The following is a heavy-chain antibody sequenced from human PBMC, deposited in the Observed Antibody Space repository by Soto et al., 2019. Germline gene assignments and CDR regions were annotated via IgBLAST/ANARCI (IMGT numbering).Heavy chain of an antibody. D-gene: IGHD1-20*01. V-gene: IGHV1-69*01. J-gene: IGHJ5*02. Sequence: QVQLVQSGAEVKKPGSSVKVSCKASGGTFSSYAISWVRQAPGQGLEWMGGIIPIFGTANYAQKFQGRVTITADESTSTAYMELSRLRSEDTAVYYCARGLSVVTGTTDNWFDPWGQGTLVTVSS. CDR1: GGTFSSYA. CDR2: IIPIFGTA. CDR3: ARGLSVVTGTTDNWFDP.